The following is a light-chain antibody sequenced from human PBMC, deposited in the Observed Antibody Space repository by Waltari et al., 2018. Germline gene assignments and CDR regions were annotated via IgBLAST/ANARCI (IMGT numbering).Light chain of an antibody. Sequence: EIVLTQSPGTLSLSPAERATLSCRAGQSIGRYLVWYQQKPGQAPRLLIYGASSRAAGIPDRFSGSGSGTDFSLTISRLEPEDFAVYYCQNHERLPAVFGQGTKVEIK. CDR2: GAS. CDR1: QSIGRY. CDR3: QNHERLPAV. V-gene: IGKV3-20*01. J-gene: IGKJ1*01.